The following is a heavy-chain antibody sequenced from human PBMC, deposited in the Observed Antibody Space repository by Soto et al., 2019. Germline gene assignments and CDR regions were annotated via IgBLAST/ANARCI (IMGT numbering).Heavy chain of an antibody. J-gene: IGHJ6*02. CDR1: GGSISSSNW. V-gene: IGHV4-4*02. CDR2: IYHSGST. D-gene: IGHD3-22*01. CDR3: VLYYYDSSGYSLNYGMDV. Sequence: SETLSLTCAVSGGSISSSNWWSWVRQPPGKGLEWIGEIYHSGSTNYNPSLKSRVTISVDKSKNQLSLKLSSVTAADTAVYYCVLYYYDSSGYSLNYGMDVWGQGTTVT.